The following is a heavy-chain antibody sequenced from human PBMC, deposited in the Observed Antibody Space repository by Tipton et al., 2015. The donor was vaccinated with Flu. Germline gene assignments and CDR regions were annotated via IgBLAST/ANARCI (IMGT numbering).Heavy chain of an antibody. Sequence: LRLSCTVSGGSINSYYWSWMRQPPGKGLEYIGYIHHSGTTNYDPSLKGRVTISADTSKRQFSLTLTSVTAADTAVYYCARGLASYGSDSYYNLFWYFDLWGRGTLVTVSS. CDR3: ARGLASYGSDSYYNLFWYFDL. CDR1: GGSINSYY. V-gene: IGHV4-59*01. CDR2: IHHSGTT. D-gene: IGHD3-10*01. J-gene: IGHJ2*01.